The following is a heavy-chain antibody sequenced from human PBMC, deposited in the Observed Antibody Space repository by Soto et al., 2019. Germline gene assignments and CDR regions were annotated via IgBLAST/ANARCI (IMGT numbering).Heavy chain of an antibody. CDR1: GYKFIDYN. Sequence: GXSVKVSGETSGYKFIDYNVYWVRQAPVQGLEWMGWISPNSGVTKYDPAFQGRITMTRDTSIGTAYLELSDLRSGDTALYFCGRDRFCSGDTCSGSIDYWGQGTLVTVSS. CDR2: ISPNSGVT. CDR3: GRDRFCSGDTCSGSIDY. J-gene: IGHJ4*02. D-gene: IGHD2-15*01. V-gene: IGHV1-2*02.